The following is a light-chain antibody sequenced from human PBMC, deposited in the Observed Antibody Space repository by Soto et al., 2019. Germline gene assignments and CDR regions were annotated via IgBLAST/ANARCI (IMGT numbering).Light chain of an antibody. V-gene: IGLV2-14*03. CDR3: CSYTTSSTRV. CDR2: DVS. Sequence: QSALTQPASVSGSPGQSITISCTGTSSDVGGYNYVSWYQQHPDKAPKLMIYDVSNRPSGDSNRFSGSKSGNTASLTISGLQADDEADYYCCSYTTSSTRVFGGGTKLTVL. J-gene: IGLJ2*01. CDR1: SSDVGGYNY.